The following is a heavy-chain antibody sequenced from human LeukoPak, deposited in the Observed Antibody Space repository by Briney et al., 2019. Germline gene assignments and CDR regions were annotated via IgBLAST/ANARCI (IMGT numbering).Heavy chain of an antibody. CDR3: ARDSGHCSGGSCPAWGMDV. Sequence: SETLSLTCTVSGGSISSSSYYRGWIRQPPGKGLEWIGSIYYSGSTYYNPSLKSRVTISVDTSKNQFSLKLSSVTAADTAVYYCARDSGHCSGGSCPAWGMDVWGKGTTVTVSS. CDR2: IYYSGST. D-gene: IGHD2-15*01. J-gene: IGHJ6*04. V-gene: IGHV4-39*07. CDR1: GGSISSSSYY.